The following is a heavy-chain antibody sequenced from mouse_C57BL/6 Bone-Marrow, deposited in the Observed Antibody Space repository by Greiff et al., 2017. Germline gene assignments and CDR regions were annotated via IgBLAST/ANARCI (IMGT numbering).Heavy chain of an antibody. CDR1: GFTFSDYG. Sequence: DVMLVESGGGLVKPGGSLKLSCAASGFTFSDYGMHWVRQAPEKGLEWVAYISSGSSTIYYADTVKGRFTISRDNAKNTLFLQMTRLRSEDTAMYYCARGRRGFAYWGQGTLVTVSA. J-gene: IGHJ3*01. V-gene: IGHV5-17*01. CDR2: ISSGSSTI. CDR3: ARGRRGFAY.